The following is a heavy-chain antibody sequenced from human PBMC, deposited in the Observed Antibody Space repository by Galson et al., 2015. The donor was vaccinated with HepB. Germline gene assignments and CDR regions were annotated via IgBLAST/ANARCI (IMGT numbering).Heavy chain of an antibody. J-gene: IGHJ4*02. Sequence: SLRLSCAASEFTFSSYAMSWVRQAPGKGLEWVSAISGSGGSTYYADSVKGRFTISRDNSKNTLYLQMNSLRAEDTAVYYCAKATTAADNNFYFDYWGQGTLVTVSS. V-gene: IGHV3-23*01. D-gene: IGHD6-13*01. CDR2: ISGSGGST. CDR1: EFTFSSYA. CDR3: AKATTAADNNFYFDY.